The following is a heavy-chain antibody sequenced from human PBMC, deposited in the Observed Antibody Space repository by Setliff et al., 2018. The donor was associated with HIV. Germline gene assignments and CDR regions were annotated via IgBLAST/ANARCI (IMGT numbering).Heavy chain of an antibody. Sequence: GGSLRLSCATSRFTFSSYGMHWVRQALGKGLEWVSSILFDGSYQFYGDPVKGRFIISRDNSRNTLYLQMTSLRIEDTSVYYCAKNVFSSIWSPLDYWGQGTLVTVSS. CDR1: RFTFSSYG. CDR3: AKNVFSSIWSPLDY. J-gene: IGHJ4*02. V-gene: IGHV3-30*02. D-gene: IGHD6-13*01. CDR2: ILFDGSYQ.